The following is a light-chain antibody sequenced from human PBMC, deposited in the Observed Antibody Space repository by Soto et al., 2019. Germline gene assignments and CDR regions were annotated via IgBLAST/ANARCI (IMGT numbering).Light chain of an antibody. V-gene: IGLV2-14*01. CDR3: SSYSSTIPRV. J-gene: IGLJ3*02. Sequence: QSALTQPASVSGSPGQSITISCTGTSSDVGGYDYVSWYQQHPGTAPKLMIYDVNTRPSGVSNRFSGSKSGNTAALTISGLQADDEAHYYCSSYSSTIPRVFGGGTKLTVL. CDR1: SSDVGGYDY. CDR2: DVN.